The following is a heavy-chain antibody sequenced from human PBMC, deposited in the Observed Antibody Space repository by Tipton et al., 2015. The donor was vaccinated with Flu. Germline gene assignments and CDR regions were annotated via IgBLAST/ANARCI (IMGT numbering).Heavy chain of an antibody. Sequence: QLVQSGAEMKKPGASVTVSCKASGYIFTGNYIHWVRQAPGQGLEWMGWINPNSGGTNYAQKFQGWVTMTRDTSINTAYMELSSLKSDDTAVYYCARVKSASQPDFWGQGTLVTVSS. J-gene: IGHJ4*02. CDR1: GYIFTGNY. CDR2: INPNSGGT. CDR3: ARVKSASQPDF. V-gene: IGHV1-2*04. D-gene: IGHD2-2*01.